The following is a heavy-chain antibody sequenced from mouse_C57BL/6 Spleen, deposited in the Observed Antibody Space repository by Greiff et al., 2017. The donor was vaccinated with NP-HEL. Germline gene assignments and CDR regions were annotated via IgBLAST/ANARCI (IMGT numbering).Heavy chain of an antibody. J-gene: IGHJ1*03. Sequence: VQLQQPGAELVRPGTSVKLSCKASGYTFTSYWMHWVKQRPGQGLEWIGVIDPSDSYTNYNQKFKGKATLTVDTSSSTAYMQLSSLTSEDSAVYYCARGIYYYGSSYGYFDVWGTGTTVTVSS. V-gene: IGHV1-59*01. CDR1: GYTFTSYW. CDR2: IDPSDSYT. D-gene: IGHD1-1*01. CDR3: ARGIYYYGSSYGYFDV.